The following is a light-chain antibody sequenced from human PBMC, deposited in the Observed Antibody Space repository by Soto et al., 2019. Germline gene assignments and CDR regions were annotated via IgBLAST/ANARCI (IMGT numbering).Light chain of an antibody. V-gene: IGKV1-33*01. Sequence: DIQMTQSPSSLSESVGDRVTITCLASQDISNYLNWYQQKPGKAPKLLIYDASNLETGVPSRFSGIGSGTDFTFTISSLQPEDIATYYCQQYGNLPLTFGGGTKVDI. CDR3: QQYGNLPLT. CDR2: DAS. CDR1: QDISNY. J-gene: IGKJ4*01.